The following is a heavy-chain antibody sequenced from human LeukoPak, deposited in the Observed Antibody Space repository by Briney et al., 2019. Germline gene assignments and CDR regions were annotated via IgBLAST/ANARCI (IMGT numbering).Heavy chain of an antibody. D-gene: IGHD6-19*01. V-gene: IGHV3-21*06. CDR1: GFAFSRYS. Sequence: GGSLRLSCAGSGFAFSRYSMNWFRQAPGKGLERVSSISSSSSHIFYAESVKGRFTISRDNAKNSLYLQMNSLRAGDTAVYYCARDAKWLVPEGYYYDMDVWGKGITVTVAS. J-gene: IGHJ6*04. CDR2: ISSSSSHI. CDR3: ARDAKWLVPEGYYYDMDV.